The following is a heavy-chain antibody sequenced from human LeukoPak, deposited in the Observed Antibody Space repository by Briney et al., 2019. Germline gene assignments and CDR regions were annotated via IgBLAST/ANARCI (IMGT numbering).Heavy chain of an antibody. V-gene: IGHV1-3*03. CDR1: GYTFTSYA. J-gene: IGHJ5*02. CDR3: ARSYDFWSGYYHADNWFDP. D-gene: IGHD3-3*01. Sequence: ASVKVSCKASGYTFTSYAMHWVRQAPGQRLEWMGRINAGNGNTKYSQEFQGRVTITRDTSASTAYMELSSLRSEDMAVYYCARSYDFWSGYYHADNWFDPWGQGTLVTVSS. CDR2: INAGNGNT.